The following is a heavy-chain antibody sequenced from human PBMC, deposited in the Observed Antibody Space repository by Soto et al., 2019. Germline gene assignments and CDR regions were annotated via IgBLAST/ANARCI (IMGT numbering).Heavy chain of an antibody. CDR3: ARDLPNSSGWPDAFDI. Sequence: QVQLQESGPGLVKPSQTLSLTCTVSGGSISSGGYYWSWIRQHPGKGLEWIGYIYYSGSTYYNPSLKSRVTISVDTSKNQFSLKLSSVTAADTAVYYCARDLPNSSGWPDAFDIWGQGTMVTVSS. V-gene: IGHV4-31*03. D-gene: IGHD6-19*01. CDR1: GGSISSGGYY. J-gene: IGHJ3*02. CDR2: IYYSGST.